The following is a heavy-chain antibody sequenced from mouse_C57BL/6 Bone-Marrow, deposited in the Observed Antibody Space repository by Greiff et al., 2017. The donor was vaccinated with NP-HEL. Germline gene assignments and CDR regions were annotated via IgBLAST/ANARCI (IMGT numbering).Heavy chain of an antibody. J-gene: IGHJ2*01. Sequence: VQRVESGPGLVAPSQSLSITCTVSGFSLTSYAISWVRQPPGKGLEWLGVIWTGGGTNYNSALKSRLSISKDNSKSQVFLKMNSLQTDDTARYYSARNGGLPYSNYDCFDYWGQGTTLTVSS. CDR3: ARNGGLPYSNYDCFDY. CDR2: IWTGGGT. CDR1: GFSLTSYA. D-gene: IGHD2-5*01. V-gene: IGHV2-9-1*01.